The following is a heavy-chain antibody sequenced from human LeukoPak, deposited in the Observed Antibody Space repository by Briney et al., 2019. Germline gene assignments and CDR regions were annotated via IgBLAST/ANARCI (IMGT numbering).Heavy chain of an antibody. D-gene: IGHD1-26*01. CDR3: ARAGYSGSSNLGFDP. Sequence: GGSLRLSCAASGFTVSSNYMSWVRQAPGKGLEWVSVIYSGGSTYYADSVKDRFTISRDNSKNTLYLQMNSLRAEDTAVYYCARAGYSGSSNLGFDPWGQGTLVTVSS. CDR2: IYSGGST. V-gene: IGHV3-66*02. CDR1: GFTVSSNY. J-gene: IGHJ5*02.